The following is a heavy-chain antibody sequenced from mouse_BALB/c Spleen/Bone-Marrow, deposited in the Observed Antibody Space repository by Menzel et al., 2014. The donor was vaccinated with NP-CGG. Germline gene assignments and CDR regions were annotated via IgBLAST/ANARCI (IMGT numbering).Heavy chain of an antibody. J-gene: IGHJ3*01. CDR1: GYNFTSYW. Sequence: QVQLQQSGAELVKPGTSVKLSCKASGYNFTSYWINWVKLRPGQGLEWIGDIYPGSGSTNYNEKFESKATLTVDTSSSTAYMQLSSLASEDSALYYCARFSQLGLLAYWGQGTLVTFSA. CDR3: ARFSQLGLLAY. D-gene: IGHD3-1*01. CDR2: IYPGSGST. V-gene: IGHV1-55*01.